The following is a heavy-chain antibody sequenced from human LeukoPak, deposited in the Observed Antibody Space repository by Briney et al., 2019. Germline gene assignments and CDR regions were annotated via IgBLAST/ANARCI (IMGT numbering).Heavy chain of an antibody. J-gene: IGHJ4*02. CDR3: ARGSGYDFDDF. D-gene: IGHD5-12*01. V-gene: IGHV5-51*01. Sequence: GESLKISCKASGYNFTTYWIGWVRQMPDKGLEWMGIIYPGDSDTRYSPSFQGQVTIPADKSIKTAYLQWSSLKASDTAMYYCARGSGYDFDDFWGQGTLVTVSS. CDR2: IYPGDSDT. CDR1: GYNFTTYW.